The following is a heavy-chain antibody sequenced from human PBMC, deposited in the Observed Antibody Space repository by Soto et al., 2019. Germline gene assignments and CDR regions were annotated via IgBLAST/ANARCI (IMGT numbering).Heavy chain of an antibody. V-gene: IGHV4-31*03. CDR2: IYYSGST. CDR3: AREARDYYDSSGYSVQFDY. Sequence: TLSLTCTVSDRSISSCGYYWSWIRQHPGTGLEWIGYIYYSGSTYYNPSLKSRVTISVDTSKNQFSLKLSSVTAADTAVYYCAREARDYYDSSGYSVQFDYWGQGTLVTVSS. CDR1: DRSISSCGYY. D-gene: IGHD3-22*01. J-gene: IGHJ4*02.